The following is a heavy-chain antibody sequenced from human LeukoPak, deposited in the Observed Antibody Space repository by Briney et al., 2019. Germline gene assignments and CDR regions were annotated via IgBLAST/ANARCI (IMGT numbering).Heavy chain of an antibody. Sequence: PSETLSLTCAVYGGSFSGYYWSWIRQPPGKGLEWIGEINHSGGTNYNPSLKSRVTISVDKSKNQFSLKLSSVTAADTAVYYCARVSYYDSSGNRGAFDYWGQGTLVTVSS. J-gene: IGHJ4*02. D-gene: IGHD3-22*01. CDR3: ARVSYYDSSGNRGAFDY. V-gene: IGHV4-34*01. CDR2: INHSGGT. CDR1: GGSFSGYY.